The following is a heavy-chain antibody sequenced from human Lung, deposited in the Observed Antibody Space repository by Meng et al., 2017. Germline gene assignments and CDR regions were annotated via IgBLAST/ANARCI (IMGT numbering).Heavy chain of an antibody. CDR1: GGSFSDYY. CDR2: INHSGST. Sequence: VQLQQWGVGLLKPSATLSLTCVVSGGSFSDYYWSWIRQPPGKGLEWIGEINHSGSTNYNPSLENRATISVDTSQNNLSLKLSSVTAADSAVYYCARGPTTMAHDFDYWGQGTLVTVSS. CDR3: ARGPTTMAHDFDY. V-gene: IGHV4-34*01. D-gene: IGHD4-11*01. J-gene: IGHJ4*02.